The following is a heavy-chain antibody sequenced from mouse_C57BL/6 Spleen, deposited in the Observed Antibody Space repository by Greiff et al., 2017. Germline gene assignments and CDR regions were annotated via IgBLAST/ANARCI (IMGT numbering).Heavy chain of an antibody. CDR3: ARSLYYSNYRDYFDY. Sequence: EVKLVESGGGLVKPGGSLKLSCAASGFTFSDYGMHWVRQAPEKGLEWVAYISSGSSTIYYADTVKGRFTISRDNAKNPLFLQMTSLRSEDTAMXYCARSLYYSNYRDYFDYWGQGTTLTVSS. J-gene: IGHJ2*01. CDR1: GFTFSDYG. D-gene: IGHD2-5*01. CDR2: ISSGSSTI. V-gene: IGHV5-17*01.